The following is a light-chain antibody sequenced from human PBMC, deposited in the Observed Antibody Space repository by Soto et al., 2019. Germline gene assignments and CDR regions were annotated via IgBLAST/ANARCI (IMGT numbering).Light chain of an antibody. Sequence: EIVMTQSPATLSVFPGERATLSCRASQSVSSNLAWYQQKPCQAPRLLIYGASTRATGIPARFSGSGSGTEFTLTISSLQSQDFAVYYCQQYNNWPTVTFGQGTKVDIK. J-gene: IGKJ1*01. CDR1: QSVSSN. CDR2: GAS. CDR3: QQYNNWPTVT. V-gene: IGKV3-15*01.